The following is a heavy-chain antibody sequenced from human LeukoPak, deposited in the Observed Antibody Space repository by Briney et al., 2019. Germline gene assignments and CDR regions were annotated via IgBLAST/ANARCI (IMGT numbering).Heavy chain of an antibody. Sequence: SETLSLTCTVSGVSINSYYWSWLRQPPGKGLEWIGYIYYSGSTNYNPSLKSRVTISLDTSKNHFSLKLSSVTAADTAIYYCARVGQQLATNFDYWGQGTLVTVSS. J-gene: IGHJ4*02. CDR1: GVSINSYY. CDR2: IYYSGST. CDR3: ARVGQQLATNFDY. D-gene: IGHD6-13*01. V-gene: IGHV4-59*01.